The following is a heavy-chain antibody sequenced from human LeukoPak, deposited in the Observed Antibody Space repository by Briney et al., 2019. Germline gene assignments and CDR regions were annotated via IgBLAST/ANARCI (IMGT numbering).Heavy chain of an antibody. CDR1: GXTFSSYE. CDR3: ARVTIVGATGI. V-gene: IGHV3-48*03. Sequence: GGSLRLSCAASGXTFSSYEMNWVRQAPGKGLEWVSYISSGGSTVHYADSVKGRFTISRDNAKNSLYLQMNSLRAEDTAVYYCARVTIVGATGIRGQGTMVTVSS. CDR2: ISSGGSTV. D-gene: IGHD1-26*01. J-gene: IGHJ3*02.